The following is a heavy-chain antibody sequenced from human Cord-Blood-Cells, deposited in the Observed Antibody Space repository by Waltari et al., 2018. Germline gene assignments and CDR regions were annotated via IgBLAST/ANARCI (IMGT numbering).Heavy chain of an antibody. V-gene: IGHV4-4*02. CDR1: GGSISSSNW. CDR2: IYHSGST. D-gene: IGHD3-22*01. Sequence: QVQLQESGPGLVKPSGTLSLTCAVSGGSISSSNWWSWVRQPPGKGLEWIGEIYHSGSTNYYPSLKSRVTISVDKSKNRFALKLSSVTAADTAVYYCARDLGGGYYYFDYWGQGTLVTVSS. J-gene: IGHJ4*02. CDR3: ARDLGGGYYYFDY.